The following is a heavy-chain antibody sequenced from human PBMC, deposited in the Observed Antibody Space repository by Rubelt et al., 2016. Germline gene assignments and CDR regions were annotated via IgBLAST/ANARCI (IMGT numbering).Heavy chain of an antibody. Sequence: QVQLVQSGAEVKKPGASVKVSCKASGYTFTSYAMHWVRQAPGQRLELMGWINGGNGNTKYSQKFQGRVTITRDTSASTAYMELSSLRSEDTAVYYCARAQRIRLLMVYAPTFDYWGQGTLVTVSS. V-gene: IGHV1-3*01. CDR2: INGGNGNT. CDR3: ARAQRIRLLMVYAPTFDY. CDR1: GYTFTSYA. J-gene: IGHJ4*02. D-gene: IGHD2-8*01.